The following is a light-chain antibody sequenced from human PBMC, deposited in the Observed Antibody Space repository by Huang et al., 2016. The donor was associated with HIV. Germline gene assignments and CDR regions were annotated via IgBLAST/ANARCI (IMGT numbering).Light chain of an antibody. CDR3: QQYYNWPPYT. J-gene: IGKJ2*01. V-gene: IGKV3-15*01. Sequence: EILMTQSPATLSVSPGERAILSCRASQSVSSNLAWYQQKPGQAPRLLIYDASTRATGIPARFSGSRSGTEFTLTISSLQSEDFAVYYGQQYYNWPPYTFGQGTKLRSN. CDR2: DAS. CDR1: QSVSSN.